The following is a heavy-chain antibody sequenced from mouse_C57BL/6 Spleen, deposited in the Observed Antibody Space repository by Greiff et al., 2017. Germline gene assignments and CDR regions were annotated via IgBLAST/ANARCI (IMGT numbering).Heavy chain of an antibody. CDR2: IHPNSGST. J-gene: IGHJ2*01. D-gene: IGHD2-3*01. CDR1: GYTFTSYW. Sequence: VQLQQPGAELVKPGASVKLSCKASGYTFTSYWMHWVKQRPGQGLEWIGMIHPNSGSTNYNEKFKSKATLTVDKSSSTAYMQLSSLTSEDSAVYYCAREKFDDGYYVGYWGQGTTLIVSS. CDR3: AREKFDDGYYVGY. V-gene: IGHV1-64*01.